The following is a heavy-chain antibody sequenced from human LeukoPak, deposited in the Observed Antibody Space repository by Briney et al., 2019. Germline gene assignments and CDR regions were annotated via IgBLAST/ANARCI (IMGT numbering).Heavy chain of an antibody. CDR2: ISGGGGNT. D-gene: IGHD3-9*01. V-gene: IGHV3-23*01. CDR1: GFTFSNYP. J-gene: IGHJ4*02. Sequence: PGGSLRLSCAASGFTFSNYPMSWVRQTPGKGLEWVSGISGGGGNTFYANSVKGRFTISRDNSKNTLYLQMSSLRAEDTAVYYCAKDRFDGLDYWGQGTLVTVSS. CDR3: AKDRFDGLDY.